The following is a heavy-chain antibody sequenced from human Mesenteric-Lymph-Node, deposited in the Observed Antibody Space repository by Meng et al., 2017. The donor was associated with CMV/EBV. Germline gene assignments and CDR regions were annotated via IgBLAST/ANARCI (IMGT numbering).Heavy chain of an antibody. Sequence: GSLRLSCAVYGGSFSGYYWGWIRQPPGKGLEWIGYIYYSGSTNYNPSLKSRVTISVDTSKNQFSLKLSSVTAADTAVYYCAREGLERDFDYWGQGTLVTVSS. CDR1: GGSFSGYY. CDR3: AREGLERDFDY. D-gene: IGHD1-1*01. CDR2: IYYSGST. V-gene: IGHV4-59*01. J-gene: IGHJ4*02.